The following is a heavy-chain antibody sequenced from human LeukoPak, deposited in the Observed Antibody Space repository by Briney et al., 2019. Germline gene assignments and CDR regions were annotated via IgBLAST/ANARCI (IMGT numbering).Heavy chain of an antibody. CDR1: GFTFSTYE. J-gene: IGHJ4*02. CDR3: ATDPYRATYSDFWSGYDY. Sequence: TGGSLRLSCAASGFTFSTYEMNWVRQAPGKGLEWVSYISSSGSTIYYADSVKGRFTISRDNAKNSLYLQMNSLRAEDTAVYYCATDPYRATYSDFWSGYDYWGQGTLVTVSS. V-gene: IGHV3-48*03. D-gene: IGHD3-3*01. CDR2: ISSSGSTI.